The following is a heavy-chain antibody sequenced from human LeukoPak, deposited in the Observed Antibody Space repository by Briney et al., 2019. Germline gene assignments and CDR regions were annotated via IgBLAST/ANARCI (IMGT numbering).Heavy chain of an antibody. J-gene: IGHJ4*02. CDR1: GGSISNYY. D-gene: IGHD3-22*01. V-gene: IGHV4-59*08. CDR3: AAGRMITEVNALDY. CDR2: IYSTGST. Sequence: SETLSLTCTVSGGSISNYYWSWIRQPPGKGLEWIGHIYSTGSTTYSPSLKSRVTISVDTSRNQFSLKMNSMTAADAALYYCAAGRMITEVNALDYWGQGTLVTVSS.